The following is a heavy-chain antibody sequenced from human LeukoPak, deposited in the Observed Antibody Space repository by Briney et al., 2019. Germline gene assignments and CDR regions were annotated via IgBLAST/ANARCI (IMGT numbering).Heavy chain of an antibody. J-gene: IGHJ4*02. CDR3: ARAAAANPPDY. D-gene: IGHD6-13*01. V-gene: IGHV3-30-3*01. CDR1: GFTFSSYA. CDR2: ISYDGSNK. Sequence: GGSLRLSCAASGFTFSSYAMHWVRQAPGKGLEWVAVISYDGSNKYYADSVKGRFTISRDNSKNTLYLQMNSLRAEDTAVYYCARAAAANPPDYWGQGTLVTVSS.